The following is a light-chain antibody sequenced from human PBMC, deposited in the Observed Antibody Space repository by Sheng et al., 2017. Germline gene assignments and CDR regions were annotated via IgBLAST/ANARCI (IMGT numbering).Light chain of an antibody. CDR2: DVS. CDR1: QTLTHSH. CDR3: QQRYYSGT. J-gene: IGKJ1*01. V-gene: IGKV3D-20*02. Sequence: DIVLTQSPGTMSLSPGERATLSCRASQTLTHSHLAWYQHKPGQAPRLLIYDVSSRATGIPARFSGSGSGTDFTLTISSLEPEDSAVYYCQQRYYSGTFGQGTKVEIK.